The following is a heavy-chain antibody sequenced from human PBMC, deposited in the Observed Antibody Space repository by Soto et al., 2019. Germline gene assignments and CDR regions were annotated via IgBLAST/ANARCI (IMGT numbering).Heavy chain of an antibody. J-gene: IGHJ5*02. CDR3: ARDLAAGDR. CDR1: GYPVTHYY. D-gene: IGHD6-13*01. Sequence: QVQLVQSGAEVKKPGASVKASCRTSGYPVTHYYIHWVRQAPGQGLEWLGIINPASGSTNYAQDFQGRVTLTMDTSTTTVYMELSGLRAEDTAIFYCARDLAAGDRWGQGTLVTVSS. CDR2: INPASGST. V-gene: IGHV1-46*01.